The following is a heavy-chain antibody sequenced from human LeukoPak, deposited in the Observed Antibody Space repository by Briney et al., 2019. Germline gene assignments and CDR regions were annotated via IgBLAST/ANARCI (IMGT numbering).Heavy chain of an antibody. D-gene: IGHD3-22*01. CDR3: AKDDYYDIGGYFDY. J-gene: IGHJ4*02. Sequence: GGSLRLSCAASGFTFSSYGMHWVRQASGKGLEWVAVISYDGSNKYYADSVKGRFTISRDNSKNTLYLQMNSLRAEDTAVYYCAKDDYYDIGGYFDYWGQGTLVTVSS. CDR2: ISYDGSNK. CDR1: GFTFSSYG. V-gene: IGHV3-30*18.